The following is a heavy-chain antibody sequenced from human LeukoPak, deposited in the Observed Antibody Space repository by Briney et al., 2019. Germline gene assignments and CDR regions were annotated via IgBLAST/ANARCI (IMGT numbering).Heavy chain of an antibody. CDR1: GFTFSSHL. CDR2: IKQDGSEK. Sequence: GGSLRLSCAASGFTFSSHLMSWVRQAPGKGLEWVANIKQDGSEKYYVDSVKGRFTISRDNAKNSLYLQMNSLTAEDTAVYYCARGGGSGYDWGTVYWGQGTLVTVSS. CDR3: ARGGGSGYDWGTVY. J-gene: IGHJ4*02. V-gene: IGHV3-7*04. D-gene: IGHD5-12*01.